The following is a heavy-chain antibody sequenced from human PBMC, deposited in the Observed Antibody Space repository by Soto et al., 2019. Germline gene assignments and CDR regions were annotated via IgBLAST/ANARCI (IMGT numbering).Heavy chain of an antibody. CDR2: IIPIFGTA. V-gene: IGHV1-69*13. D-gene: IGHD5-18*01. J-gene: IGHJ6*02. CDR3: ARRAELAGYSYGLYNGMDV. Sequence: GASVKVSCKASGGTFSSYAISWVRQAPGQGLEWMGGIIPIFGTANYAQKFQGRVTITADESTSTAYMELSSLRSEDTAVYYCARRAELAGYSYGLYNGMDVWGQGTTVTVSS. CDR1: GGTFSSYA.